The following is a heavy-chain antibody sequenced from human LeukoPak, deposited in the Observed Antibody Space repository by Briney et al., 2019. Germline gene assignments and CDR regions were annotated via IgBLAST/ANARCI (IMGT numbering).Heavy chain of an antibody. CDR3: ARVGCSGGSCYFDY. Sequence: GSLRLSCAASGFTFSSYAMSWVRQAPGKGLEWVSAISGSGGSTYYADSVKGRHTISRDNPKNTLYLQMNSLRTEDTAVYYCARVGCSGGSCYFDYWGQGTLVTVSS. V-gene: IGHV3-23*01. J-gene: IGHJ4*02. CDR1: GFTFSSYA. CDR2: ISGSGGST. D-gene: IGHD2-15*01.